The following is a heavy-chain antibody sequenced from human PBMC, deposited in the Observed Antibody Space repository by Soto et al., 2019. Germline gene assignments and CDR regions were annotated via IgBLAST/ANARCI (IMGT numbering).Heavy chain of an antibody. D-gene: IGHD5-18*01. CDR3: AKDLDTAMVTHYYYYYGMDV. CDR1: GFTFSSYG. Sequence: QVQLVESGGGVVQPGRSLRLSCAASGFTFSSYGMHWVRQAPGKGLERVAVISYDGSNKYYADSVKGRFTISRDNSKNTLYLQMNSLRAEDTAVYYCAKDLDTAMVTHYYYYYGMDVWGQGTTVTVSS. V-gene: IGHV3-30*18. J-gene: IGHJ6*02. CDR2: ISYDGSNK.